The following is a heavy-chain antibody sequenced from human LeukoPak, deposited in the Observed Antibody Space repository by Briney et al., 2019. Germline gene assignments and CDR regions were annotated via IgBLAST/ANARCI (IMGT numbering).Heavy chain of an antibody. CDR1: GFTVSSNY. CDR2: IYSGGST. J-gene: IGHJ6*02. CDR3: ARDPTHYYYGMDV. V-gene: IGHV3-66*01. Sequence: GGSLRLSCAASGFTVSSNYMNWVRQAPGKGLEWVSVIYSGGSTYYADSVKGRFTISRDNSKNTLYLQMNSLRAEDTAVYYCARDPTHYYYGMDVWGQGTTVTVSS.